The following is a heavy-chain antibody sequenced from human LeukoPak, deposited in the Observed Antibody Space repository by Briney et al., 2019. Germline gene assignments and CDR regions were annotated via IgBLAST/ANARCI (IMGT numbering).Heavy chain of an antibody. CDR1: GGSISSGYYY. Sequence: SETLSLTCTVSGGSISSGYYYWGWIRPPSGKGLEWIGSIYYSGSTYYNPSLKSRVTISVDTSKNQFSLKLSSVTAADTAVYYCAGPYYYDTSAYYQPFDYWGQGSLVTVSS. CDR2: IYYSGST. D-gene: IGHD3-22*01. J-gene: IGHJ4*02. CDR3: AGPYYYDTSAYYQPFDY. V-gene: IGHV4-39*01.